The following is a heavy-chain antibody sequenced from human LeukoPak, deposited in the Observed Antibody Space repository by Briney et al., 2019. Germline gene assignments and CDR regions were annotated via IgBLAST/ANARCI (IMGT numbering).Heavy chain of an antibody. Sequence: PGGSLRLSCAASGFTFSSYAMHWVRQAPGKGLEWVSYITSSGSTTYYADAVKGRFTITRDNSKNSLSLQMNGLRAEDTAVYYCVSATRIARPIWGQGTLVTVSS. CDR3: VSATRIARPI. CDR1: GFTFSSYA. J-gene: IGHJ4*02. D-gene: IGHD6-6*01. CDR2: ITSSGSTT. V-gene: IGHV3-48*03.